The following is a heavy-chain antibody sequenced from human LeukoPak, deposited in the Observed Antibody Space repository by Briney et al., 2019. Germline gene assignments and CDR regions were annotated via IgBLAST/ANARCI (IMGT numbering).Heavy chain of an antibody. Sequence: GGSLRLSCAASGFTFSTYGMHWVRQAPGKGLEWVAFIRKDGSNQNYADSVKGRFTIFRDNSKNTLYLQMNSLRAEDTAVYYCASYGGFTSATLVDLLWGQGTLVTVSS. CDR3: ASYGGFTSATLVDLL. V-gene: IGHV3-30*02. J-gene: IGHJ4*02. CDR1: GFTFSTYG. CDR2: IRKDGSNQ. D-gene: IGHD4-23*01.